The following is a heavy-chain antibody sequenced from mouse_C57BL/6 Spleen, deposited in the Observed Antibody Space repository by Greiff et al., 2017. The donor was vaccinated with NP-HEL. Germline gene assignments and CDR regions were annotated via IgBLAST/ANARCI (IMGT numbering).Heavy chain of an antibody. V-gene: IGHV5-16*01. J-gene: IGHJ2*01. CDR1: GFTFSDYY. CDR3: ARDQGSYFDY. D-gene: IGHD3-3*01. Sequence: DVHLVESEGGLVQPGSSMKLSCTASGFTFSDYYMAWVRQVPEKGLEWVANINYDGSSTYYLDSLKSRFIISRDNAKNILYLQMSSLKSEDTATYYCARDQGSYFDYWGQGTTLTVSS. CDR2: INYDGSST.